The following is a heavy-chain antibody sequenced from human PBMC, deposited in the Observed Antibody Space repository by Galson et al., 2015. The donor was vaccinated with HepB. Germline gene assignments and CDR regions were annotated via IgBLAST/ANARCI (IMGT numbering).Heavy chain of an antibody. J-gene: IGHJ4*02. Sequence: SLRLSCAASGFTFSSYSMNWVRQAPGKGLEWVSSISSSSSYIYYADSVKGRFTISRDNAKNSLYLQMNSLRAEDTAVYYCAREIQWFGEHFDYWGQGTLVTVSS. CDR2: ISSSSSYI. CDR3: AREIQWFGEHFDY. V-gene: IGHV3-21*01. CDR1: GFTFSSYS. D-gene: IGHD3-10*01.